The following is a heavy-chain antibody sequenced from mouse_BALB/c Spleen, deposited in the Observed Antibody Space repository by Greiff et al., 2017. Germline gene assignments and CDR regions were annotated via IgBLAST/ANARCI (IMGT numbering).Heavy chain of an antibody. CDR1: GYTFTSYY. D-gene: IGHD1-1*01. CDR3: ARKNYYGSSYGAMDY. J-gene: IGHJ4*01. CDR2: IYPGNVNT. V-gene: IGHV1S56*01. Sequence: QVQLQQSGPELVKPGASVRISCKASGYTFTSYYIHWVKQRPGQGLEWIGWIYPGNVNTKYNEKFKGKATLTADKSSSTAYMQLSSLTSEDSAVYFCARKNYYGSSYGAMDYWGQGTSVTVSS.